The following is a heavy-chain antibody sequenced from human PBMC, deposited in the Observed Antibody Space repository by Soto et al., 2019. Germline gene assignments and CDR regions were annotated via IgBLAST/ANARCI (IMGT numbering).Heavy chain of an antibody. CDR1: NYDFRDYG. CDR2: ISPYKGDT. J-gene: IGHJ4*02. CDR3: ARDLPPYDPTSSVVVARFAY. V-gene: IGHV1-18*01. D-gene: IGHD2-21*01. Sequence: QVQLVQSGPEMKEPGASVKVSCKASNYDFRDYGFSWVRQAPGQGLEWMGWISPYKGDTNYAQKFQGRVTLPTDSSTNTADMEVRSLRSDDTAMYYCARDLPPYDPTSSVVVARFAYWGQGTLVTVSS.